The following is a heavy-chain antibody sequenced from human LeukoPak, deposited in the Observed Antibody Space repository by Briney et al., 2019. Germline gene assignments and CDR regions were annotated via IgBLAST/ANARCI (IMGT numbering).Heavy chain of an antibody. Sequence: AGGSLRLSCAASGFTFTSYTMNWVRQAPGKGLEWVSSISSSSNYIYYADSVKGRFTISRDNAKNSLSLQMNSLRADDAAAYYCARASSKQLAGYLPGGFDIWGQGTMVTVSS. V-gene: IGHV3-21*01. D-gene: IGHD3-9*01. CDR3: ARASSKQLAGYLPGGFDI. CDR1: GFTFTSYT. J-gene: IGHJ3*02. CDR2: ISSSSNYI.